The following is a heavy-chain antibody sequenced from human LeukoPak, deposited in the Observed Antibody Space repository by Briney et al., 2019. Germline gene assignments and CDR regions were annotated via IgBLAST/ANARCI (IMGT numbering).Heavy chain of an antibody. J-gene: IGHJ4*02. CDR3: AREGSGWYGNFDY. CDR1: GYTFTGYY. V-gene: IGHV1-2*02. Sequence: ASVKVSCKASGYTFTGYYMHWVRQAPGQGLEWMGWINPNSGGTNYAQKFRGRVTMTRDTSISTAYMEVSRLRSDDTAVYYCAREGSGWYGNFDYWGQGTLVTVSS. CDR2: INPNSGGT. D-gene: IGHD6-19*01.